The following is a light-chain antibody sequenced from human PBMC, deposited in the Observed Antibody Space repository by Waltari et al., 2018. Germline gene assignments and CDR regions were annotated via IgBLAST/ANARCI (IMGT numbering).Light chain of an antibody. J-gene: IGLJ2*01. Sequence: SYELTQPPSVSVSPGQTATITCSGEKLGDKYISWYQKRPGQPPAVVIYQDNKRPSGIPERFSGSNSGDTATLTISGTQALDEADYYCQAWDSSNVVFGGGTKLTVL. CDR2: QDN. CDR1: KLGDKY. V-gene: IGLV3-1*01. CDR3: QAWDSSNVV.